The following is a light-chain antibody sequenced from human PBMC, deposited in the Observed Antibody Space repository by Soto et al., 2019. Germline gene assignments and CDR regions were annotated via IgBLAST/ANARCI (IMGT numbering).Light chain of an antibody. CDR3: LQHNDYPRT. J-gene: IGKJ4*01. V-gene: IGKV1-17*01. CDR1: QGIRND. Sequence: DIQMTQSPSSLSASVGDRVTITCRASQGIRNDLAWYQQKPGKAPKRLLYLTSTLQSGVPSRFSGSGSGTEFTLTISSLQPEDFATYYWLQHNDYPRTFGGGTKVEIK. CDR2: LTS.